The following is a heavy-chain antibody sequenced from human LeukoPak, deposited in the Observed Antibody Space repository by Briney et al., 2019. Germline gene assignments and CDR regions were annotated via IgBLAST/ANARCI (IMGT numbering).Heavy chain of an antibody. J-gene: IGHJ4*02. CDR3: VRVNIRAAGVFGF. D-gene: IGHD6-25*01. V-gene: IGHV4-38-2*01. Sequence: SETLSLSCAVSGYSISSGYYWGWIRQPPGKGLEWIGSIYHSGSTYYNPSLKSRVTISVDTSKNQFSLKLSSVTAADTAVYYGVRVNIRAAGVFGFWGQGTLVTVSS. CDR1: GYSISSGYY. CDR2: IYHSGST.